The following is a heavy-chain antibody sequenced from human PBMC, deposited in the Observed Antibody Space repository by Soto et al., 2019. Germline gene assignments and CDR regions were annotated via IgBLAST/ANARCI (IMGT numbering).Heavy chain of an antibody. D-gene: IGHD7-27*01. CDR3: ALSLGRRPLAN. CDR1: GFSLSTSGVG. V-gene: IGHV2-5*02. Sequence: QITLKESGPTLVKPTQTLTLTCTFSGFSLSTSGVGVGWIRQPPGKALERLALIYWDEDKRYSPSLKSRLTITKDTSKNQVVLTMTNMDPMDTATYFCALSLGRRPLANWGQGTLVTVSS. CDR2: IYWDEDK. J-gene: IGHJ4*02.